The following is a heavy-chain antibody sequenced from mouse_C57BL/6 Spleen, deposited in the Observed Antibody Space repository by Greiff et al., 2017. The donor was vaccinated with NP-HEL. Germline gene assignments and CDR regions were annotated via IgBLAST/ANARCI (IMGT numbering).Heavy chain of an antibody. D-gene: IGHD2-5*01. Sequence: QVQLQQPGAELVRPGSSVKLSCKASGYTFTSYWMHWVKQRPIQGLEWIGNIDPSDSETNYNQKFKDKATLTVDKSSSTAYMQLSSLTSEDSAVYYCARSPHSNHAMDYWGQGTSVTVSS. CDR2: IDPSDSET. CDR3: ARSPHSNHAMDY. CDR1: GYTFTSYW. J-gene: IGHJ4*01. V-gene: IGHV1-52*01.